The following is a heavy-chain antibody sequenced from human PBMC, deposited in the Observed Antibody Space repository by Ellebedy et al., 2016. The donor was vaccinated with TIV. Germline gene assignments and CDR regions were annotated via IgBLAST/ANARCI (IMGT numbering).Heavy chain of an antibody. CDR2: ISLYNGVT. V-gene: IGHV1-18*01. CDR3: ARDAVGRGRFDS. CDR1: DSISSGYG. Sequence: ASVKVSXXTPDSISSGYGISWVRQAPGQGLEWMGWISLYNGVTNYAQRVQGRVTMTTETSTKTGYMELRSLRPDDTAVYYCARDAVGRGRFDSWGQGTLVTVSS. J-gene: IGHJ5*01. D-gene: IGHD1-26*01.